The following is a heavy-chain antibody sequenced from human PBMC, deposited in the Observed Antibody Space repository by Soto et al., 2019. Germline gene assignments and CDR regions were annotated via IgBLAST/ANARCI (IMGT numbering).Heavy chain of an antibody. CDR3: ARERSGYCSSTSCYTGYSSSSRYYYYYYGMDV. CDR1: GGPFSGYY. D-gene: IGHD2-2*02. Sequence: PSETLSLTCAVYGGPFSGYYWSWIRQPPGKGLEWIGEINHSGSTNYNPSLKSRVTISVDTSKNQFSLKLSSVTAADTAVYYCARERSGYCSSTSCYTGYSSSSRYYYYYYGMDVWGQGTTVTVSS. J-gene: IGHJ6*02. CDR2: INHSGST. V-gene: IGHV4-34*01.